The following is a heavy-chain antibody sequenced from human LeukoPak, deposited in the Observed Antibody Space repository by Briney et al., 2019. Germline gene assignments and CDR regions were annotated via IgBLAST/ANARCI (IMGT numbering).Heavy chain of an antibody. CDR3: ARGRFGYDQSYYYYYMDV. CDR1: GGSISSYF. D-gene: IGHD5-12*01. J-gene: IGHJ6*03. Sequence: SETLSLTCTVSGGSISSYFWSWIRQPAGKGLEWIGRIYTSGSTNYNPSLKSRVTMSLDTSKNQFSLKLSSVTAADTAVYYCARGRFGYDQSYYYYYMDVWGKGTTVTVSS. CDR2: IYTSGST. V-gene: IGHV4-4*07.